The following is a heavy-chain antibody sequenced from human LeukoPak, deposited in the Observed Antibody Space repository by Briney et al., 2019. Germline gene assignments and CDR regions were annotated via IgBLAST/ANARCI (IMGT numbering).Heavy chain of an antibody. D-gene: IGHD2-2*02. V-gene: IGHV3-7*01. J-gene: IGHJ6*02. CDR2: TKPDGSAE. Sequence: GGSLRLSCAASGFTFRNYWMGWVRQAPGKGLEWVANTKPDGSAEYYADSVRGRFTTSRDNANNFLYLQMNSLRAEDTAVYYCARDDSAAISYYGMDVWGQGTTATVSS. CDR1: GFTFRNYW. CDR3: ARDDSAAISYYGMDV.